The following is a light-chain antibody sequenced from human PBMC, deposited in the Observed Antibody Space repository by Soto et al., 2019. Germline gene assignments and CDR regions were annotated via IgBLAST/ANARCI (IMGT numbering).Light chain of an antibody. J-gene: IGKJ2*01. CDR3: QQYNSYPYT. CDR2: DAS. CDR1: QSISSW. Sequence: DIQMTQSPSTLSASVGDRVTITCRASQSISSWLAWYQQKPGKAPKLLIYDASSLESGVTSRFSGSGSGTEFTPTISSLQPDDFATYYCQQYNSYPYTFGHGTKLEIK. V-gene: IGKV1-5*01.